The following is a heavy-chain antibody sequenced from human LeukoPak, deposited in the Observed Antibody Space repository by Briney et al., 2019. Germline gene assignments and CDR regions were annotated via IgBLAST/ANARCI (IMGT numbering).Heavy chain of an antibody. CDR2: LNPNSGDT. CDR3: ARDYDS. J-gene: IGHJ5*01. V-gene: IGHV1-2*02. CDR1: GYTFTGYY. Sequence: ASVKVSCKTSGYTFTGYYLHWVRQAPGQGLQYMGWLNPNSGDTKFAQNFQGRVTMTRDTSISTAYMELSRLTSDDTAVYYCARDYDSWGQGTLVTVSS.